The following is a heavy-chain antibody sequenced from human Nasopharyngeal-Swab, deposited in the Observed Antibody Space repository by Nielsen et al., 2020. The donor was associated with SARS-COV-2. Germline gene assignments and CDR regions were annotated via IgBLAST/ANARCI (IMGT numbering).Heavy chain of an antibody. CDR3: ARGGHGSSGWRNWFDP. V-gene: IGHV3-21*01. J-gene: IGHJ5*02. D-gene: IGHD6-19*01. CDR1: GFTFSSYS. Sequence: GESLKISCAASGFTFSSYSMNCVRQAPGKGLEWVSPISSSSSYIYYADSVKGRFTISRDNAKNSLYLQMNSLRAEDTAVYYCARGGHGSSGWRNWFDPWGQGTLVTVSS. CDR2: ISSSSSYI.